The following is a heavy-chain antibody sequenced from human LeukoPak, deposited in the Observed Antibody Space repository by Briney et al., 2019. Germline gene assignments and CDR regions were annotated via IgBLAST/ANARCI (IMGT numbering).Heavy chain of an antibody. CDR3: ARQALAARDS. CDR2: IYPGDSDT. CDR1: GYSFTSYW. Sequence: GESLKISCKGSGYSFTSYWIGWVRQMPGKGLEWMGIIYPGDSDTRYSPSFQGQVTLSVDKSISTAYLQWSSLRASDTAIYYCARQALAARDSWGQGTLVTVSS. V-gene: IGHV5-51*01. D-gene: IGHD3-3*02. J-gene: IGHJ4*02.